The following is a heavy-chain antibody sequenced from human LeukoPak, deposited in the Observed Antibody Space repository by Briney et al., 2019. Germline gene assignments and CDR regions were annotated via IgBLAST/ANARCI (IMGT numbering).Heavy chain of an antibody. V-gene: IGHV4-39*01. CDR3: ATPITPNAFDI. CDR2: IYYSGST. J-gene: IGHJ3*02. CDR1: GGSISSSTYY. Sequence: SETLSLTCTVSGGSISSSTYYWGWIRQPPGKGLEWIGNIYYSGSTYYNPSLKGRVTISVDTSKNQFSLKLSSVTAADTAVYYCATPITPNAFDIWGQGTMVTVSS. D-gene: IGHD1-14*01.